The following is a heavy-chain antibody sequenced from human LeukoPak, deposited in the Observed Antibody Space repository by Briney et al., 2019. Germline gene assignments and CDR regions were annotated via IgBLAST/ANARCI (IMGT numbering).Heavy chain of an antibody. CDR3: AREEAESSSFPVFDY. V-gene: IGHV3-30*01. Sequence: PGGSLRLSCAASGFTFSSYAMHWVRQAPGKGLEWVAVISYDGSNKYYADSVKGRFTISRDNSKNTPYLQMNSLRAEDTAVYYCAREEAESSSFPVFDYWGQGALVTVSS. D-gene: IGHD6-6*01. CDR2: ISYDGSNK. CDR1: GFTFSSYA. J-gene: IGHJ4*02.